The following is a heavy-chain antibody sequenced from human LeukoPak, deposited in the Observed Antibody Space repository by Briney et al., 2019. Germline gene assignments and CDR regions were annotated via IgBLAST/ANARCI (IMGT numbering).Heavy chain of an antibody. CDR2: INPSGGST. Sequence: ASVKVSCKASGYTFTSYYMHWVRQAPGQGLEWMGIINPSGGSTSYAQKFQGRVTMTRDMSTSTVYMELSSLRSEDTAVYYCARVPTLRRDSSGWYGFPWFDPWGQGTLVTVSS. V-gene: IGHV1-46*01. CDR1: GYTFTSYY. CDR3: ARVPTLRRDSSGWYGFPWFDP. J-gene: IGHJ5*02. D-gene: IGHD6-13*01.